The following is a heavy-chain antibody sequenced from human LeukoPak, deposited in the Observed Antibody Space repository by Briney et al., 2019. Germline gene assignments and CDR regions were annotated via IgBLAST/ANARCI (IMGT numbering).Heavy chain of an antibody. D-gene: IGHD1-26*01. J-gene: IGHJ4*02. CDR1: GGTFSSYA. Sequence: GASVKVSCTASGGTFSSYAISWVRQAPGQGLEWMGGIIPIFGTANYAQKFQGRVTITADESTSTAYMELSSLRSEDTAVYYCARTPKWELPEYYFDYWGQGTLVTVSS. CDR3: ARTPKWELPEYYFDY. V-gene: IGHV1-69*13. CDR2: IIPIFGTA.